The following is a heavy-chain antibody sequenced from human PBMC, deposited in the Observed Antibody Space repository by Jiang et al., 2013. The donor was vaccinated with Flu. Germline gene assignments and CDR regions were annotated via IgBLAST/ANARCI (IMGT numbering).Heavy chain of an antibody. V-gene: IGHV1-8*01. Sequence: VQLVESGAEVREPGASVKVSCTASGYSFNSFDVNWVRQATGQGLEWMGWMNPNSGNSNFARKFQGRLTMTRDTSISTAYMELSSLSSEDAAVYYCARGPTLVGGVVVTPWGADAFDLWGQGTLVTVSS. CDR1: GYSFNSFD. J-gene: IGHJ3*01. CDR3: ARGPTLVGGVVVTPWGADAFDL. D-gene: IGHD3-10*01. CDR2: MNPNSGNS.